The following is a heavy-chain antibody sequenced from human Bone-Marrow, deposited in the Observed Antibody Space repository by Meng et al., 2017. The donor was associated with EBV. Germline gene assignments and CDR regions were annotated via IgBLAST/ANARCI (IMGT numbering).Heavy chain of an antibody. Sequence: LRQDLGSGLVKLSQPLSLSCPVSRGSISSGGYSWSWIRQPPGKGLEWIGYIYHSGSTYYNPSLKSRVTISVDRSKNQFSLKLSSVTAADTAVYYCARVVARSYFDYWGQGTLVTVSS. CDR3: ARVVARSYFDY. CDR2: IYHSGST. CDR1: RGSISSGGYS. V-gene: IGHV4-30-2*01. J-gene: IGHJ4*02.